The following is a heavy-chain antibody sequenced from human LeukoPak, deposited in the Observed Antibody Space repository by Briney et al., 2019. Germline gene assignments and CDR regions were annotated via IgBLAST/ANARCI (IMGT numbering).Heavy chain of an antibody. D-gene: IGHD2-15*01. J-gene: IGHJ5*02. Sequence: ASVKVSCKASGYTFTGYYMHWGRQSPGHGLEWMGWINPNSGGTNYAQKFQGRVTMTRDTSISTAYMELSRLRSDDTAVYYCAREWLLSFDPWGQGTLVTVSS. V-gene: IGHV1-2*02. CDR2: INPNSGGT. CDR1: GYTFTGYY. CDR3: AREWLLSFDP.